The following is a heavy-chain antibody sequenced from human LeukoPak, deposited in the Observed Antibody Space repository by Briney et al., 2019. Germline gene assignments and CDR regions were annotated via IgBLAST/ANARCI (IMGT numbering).Heavy chain of an antibody. V-gene: IGHV4-39*07. J-gene: IGHJ5*02. Sequence: SETLSLTCTVSGGSISSSSYYWGWIRQPPGKGLEWIGSIYYSGSTYYNPSLKSRVTMSVDTSKNQFSLKLSSVTAADTAVYYCARSSGWYLGRKNWFDPWGQGTLVTVSS. CDR2: IYYSGST. CDR1: GGSISSSSYY. D-gene: IGHD6-19*01. CDR3: ARSSGWYLGRKNWFDP.